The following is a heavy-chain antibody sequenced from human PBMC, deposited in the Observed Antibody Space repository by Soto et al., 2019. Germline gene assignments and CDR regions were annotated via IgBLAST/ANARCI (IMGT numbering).Heavy chain of an antibody. CDR3: AKDIVKYTYGACDY. J-gene: IGHJ4*02. D-gene: IGHD5-18*01. CDR1: GFTFSSYG. V-gene: IGHV3-30*18. CDR2: ISYDGSNN. Sequence: VGSLRLSCAASGFTFSSYGMYWVRQAPGKGLEWVAAISYDGSNNYHADSVKGRFTISRDNSKNTLYLQLNSLRTEDTAVYYCAKDIVKYTYGACDYWGQGVLVTVSS.